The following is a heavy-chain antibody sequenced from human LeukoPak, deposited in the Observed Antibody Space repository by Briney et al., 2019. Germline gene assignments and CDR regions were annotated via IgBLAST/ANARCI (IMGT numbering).Heavy chain of an antibody. CDR2: IYYSGST. Sequence: SETLSLTCTVSGGSISSYYWSWIRQPPGKGLEWIGYIYYSGSTNYNPSLKSRVTISVDTSKNQFSLKLSSVTAADTAVYYCARDSFHLYGMDVWGKGTTVTISS. V-gene: IGHV4-59*12. CDR3: ARDSFHLYGMDV. D-gene: IGHD2/OR15-2a*01. CDR1: GGSISSYY. J-gene: IGHJ6*04.